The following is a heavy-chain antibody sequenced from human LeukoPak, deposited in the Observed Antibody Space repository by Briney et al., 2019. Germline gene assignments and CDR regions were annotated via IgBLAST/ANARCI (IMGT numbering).Heavy chain of an antibody. D-gene: IGHD3-16*02. CDR1: GFTFSSYA. V-gene: IGHV3-30*04. J-gene: IGHJ5*02. CDR3: ARGGASYYDYVWGSYRPIPYNWFDP. CDR2: ISYDGSNK. Sequence: GGSLRLSCAASGFTFSSYAMHWVRQAPGKGLEWVAVISYDGSNKYYADSVKGRFTISRDNSKNTLYLQMNSLRAEDTAVYYCARGGASYYDYVWGSYRPIPYNWFDPWGQGTLVTVSS.